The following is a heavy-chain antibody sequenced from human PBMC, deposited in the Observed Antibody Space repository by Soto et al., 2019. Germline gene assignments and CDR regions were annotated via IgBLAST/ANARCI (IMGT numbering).Heavy chain of an antibody. J-gene: IGHJ4*02. D-gene: IGHD3-22*01. Sequence: GSLRLSCAASGFTFSSYGMHWVRQAPGKGLEWVAVISYDGSNKYYADSVKGRFTISRDNSKNTLYLQMNSLRAEDTAVYYCAKVLYYYDSSGYLDYWGQGTLVTVSS. V-gene: IGHV3-30*18. CDR2: ISYDGSNK. CDR1: GFTFSSYG. CDR3: AKVLYYYDSSGYLDY.